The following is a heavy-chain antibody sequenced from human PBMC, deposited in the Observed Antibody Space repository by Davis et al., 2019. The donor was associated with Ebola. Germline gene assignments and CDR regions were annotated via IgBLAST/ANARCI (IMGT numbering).Heavy chain of an antibody. CDR3: ASTVAARPHFDY. J-gene: IGHJ4*02. D-gene: IGHD6-6*01. V-gene: IGHV4-39*07. Sequence: PSETLSLTCTVSGGSISSDTYYWGWIRQPPGKGLEWIGNIYYGGTTYYDPSLKNRVTISVDTSKNQFSLKLSSVTAADTAVYYCASTVAARPHFDYWGQGTLVTVSS. CDR2: IYYGGTT. CDR1: GGSISSDTYY.